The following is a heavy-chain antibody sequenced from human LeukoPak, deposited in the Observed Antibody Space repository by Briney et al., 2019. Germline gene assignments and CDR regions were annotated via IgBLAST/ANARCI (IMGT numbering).Heavy chain of an antibody. J-gene: IGHJ6*03. CDR1: GFTFSNYW. D-gene: IGHD1-1*01. CDR3: ARSTTHSYYYYMDV. V-gene: IGHV3-74*01. Sequence: GGSLRLSCAASGFTFSNYWMHWVRQTPGKGLVWVSRINSDGSSTSYADSVKGRFAISRDNAKNTLYLQVSSLRAEDTAVYYCARSTTHSYYYYMDVWGKGTTVTISS. CDR2: INSDGSST.